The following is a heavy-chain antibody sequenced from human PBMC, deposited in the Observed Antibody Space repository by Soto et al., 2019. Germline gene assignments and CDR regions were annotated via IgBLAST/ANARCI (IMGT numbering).Heavy chain of an antibody. CDR3: AREAGYCSRTSCYRRAFDT. Sequence: EVQLVESGGDLVQPGGSLRLSCAASGFTFSGNWMHWVRQVPGKGLEWVSRINTDGGSSAYADSVKGRFTISRDNAKNTLYLQMKGLRAEDTAVYYCAREAGYCSRTSCYRRAFDTWGQGTTVTVSS. J-gene: IGHJ3*02. CDR1: GFTFSGNW. D-gene: IGHD2-2*01. V-gene: IGHV3-74*03. CDR2: INTDGGSS.